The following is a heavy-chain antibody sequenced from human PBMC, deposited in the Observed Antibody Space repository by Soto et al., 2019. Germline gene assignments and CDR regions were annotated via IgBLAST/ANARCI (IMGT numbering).Heavy chain of an antibody. J-gene: IGHJ4*02. Sequence: EVQLVESGGGLVKPGGSLRLSCAASGFTFSNAWMNWVRQAPGKGLEWVGRIKSKTDGGTTDYAAPVKGRFTISRDDSKNTLYLKMNSLKTEDTAVYYCTTSLPMITFGGVIVIPRFDYWGQGTLVTVSS. CDR1: GFTFSNAW. CDR3: TTSLPMITFGGVIVIPRFDY. D-gene: IGHD3-16*02. V-gene: IGHV3-15*07. CDR2: IKSKTDGGTT.